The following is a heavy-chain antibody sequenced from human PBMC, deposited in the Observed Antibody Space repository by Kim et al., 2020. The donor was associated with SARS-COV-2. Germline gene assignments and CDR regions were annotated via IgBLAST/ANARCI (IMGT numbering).Heavy chain of an antibody. CDR1: GFTFSSYA. Sequence: GGSLRLSFAASGFTFSSYAMSWVRQAPGKGPEWVSAISGSGGSTYYADSVKGRFTISRDNSKNTLYLQMNSLRAEATAVYYCAKEGSGWPPVGFDTWGQGTLVTVSS. D-gene: IGHD6-19*01. CDR2: ISGSGGST. CDR3: AKEGSGWPPVGFDT. J-gene: IGHJ5*02. V-gene: IGHV3-23*01.